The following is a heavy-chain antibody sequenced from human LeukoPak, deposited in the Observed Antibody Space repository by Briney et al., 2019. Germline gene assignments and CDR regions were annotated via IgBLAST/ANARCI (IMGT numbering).Heavy chain of an antibody. CDR1: GFNFRDYG. CDR3: AKERAAAGTTYNFDY. J-gene: IGHJ4*02. D-gene: IGHD6-13*01. CDR2: IRYDGSNK. Sequence: PGGSLRLSCAASGFNFRDYGMHWVRRTPGKGLEWVAFIRYDGSNKYYADSVKGRFTISRDNSKNTLYLQMNSLRAEDTAVYYCAKERAAAGTTYNFDYWGQGTLVTVSS. V-gene: IGHV3-30*02.